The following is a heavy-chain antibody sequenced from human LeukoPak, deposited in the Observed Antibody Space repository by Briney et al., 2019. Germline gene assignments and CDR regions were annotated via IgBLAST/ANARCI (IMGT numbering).Heavy chain of an antibody. CDR3: ARGPRDSSGYYSY. Sequence: ASVKVSCKASGYTFTGYYMHRVRQAPGQGLEWMGWINPNSGGTNYAQKFQGRVTMTRDTSISTAYMELSRLRSDDTAVYYCARGPRDSSGYYSYWGQGTLVTVSS. CDR1: GYTFTGYY. CDR2: INPNSGGT. V-gene: IGHV1-2*02. D-gene: IGHD3-22*01. J-gene: IGHJ4*02.